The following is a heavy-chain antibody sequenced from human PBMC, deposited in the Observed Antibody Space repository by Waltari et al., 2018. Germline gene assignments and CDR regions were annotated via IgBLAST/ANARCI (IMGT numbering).Heavy chain of an antibody. J-gene: IGHJ5*02. V-gene: IGHV4-61*02. CDR3: ARAHHRYCSGGSCYSIAWFDP. CDR2: IYISGTT. Sequence: QVQLQESGPGLVKPSQTLSLTCTVSGGSISSGSYYWSWIRQPAGKGLEWIGRIYISGTTNYTPSLKSRVTISVDTSKNHFSLKLNSVTAADTAVYYCARAHHRYCSGGSCYSIAWFDPWGQGTLVTVSS. CDR1: GGSISSGSYY. D-gene: IGHD2-15*01.